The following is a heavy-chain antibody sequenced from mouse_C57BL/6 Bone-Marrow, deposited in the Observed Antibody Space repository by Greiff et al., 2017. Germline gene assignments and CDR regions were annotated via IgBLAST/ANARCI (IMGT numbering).Heavy chain of an antibody. D-gene: IGHD2-4*01. CDR2: IYPRDGST. CDR1: GYTFPDHT. CDR3: ARLGPYDSLYFDV. J-gene: IGHJ1*03. Sequence: VQLQQSDAELVKPGASVKISCQVSGYTFPDHTIHWMKQRPEQGLEWIGYIYPRDGSTKYNEKFKGKATLTADKSSSTAYMQLNSLTSEDSAVYFCARLGPYDSLYFDVWGTGTTVTVSS. V-gene: IGHV1-78*01.